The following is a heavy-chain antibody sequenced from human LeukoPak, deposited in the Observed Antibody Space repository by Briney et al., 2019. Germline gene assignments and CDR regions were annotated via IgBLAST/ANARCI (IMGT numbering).Heavy chain of an antibody. V-gene: IGHV4-59*01. Sequence: SETLSLTCTVSGGSISSYYWSWVRQPPGKGLEWIGYIYYSGSTNYHPSLKRRVTISVDTSNNRFSPKRSSVTGAYTAVYYWARVYYYVLGSYPPVFGPWGQGILVTVSS. CDR3: ARVYYYVLGSYPPVFGP. J-gene: IGHJ5*02. CDR1: GGSISSYY. CDR2: IYYSGST. D-gene: IGHD3-16*02.